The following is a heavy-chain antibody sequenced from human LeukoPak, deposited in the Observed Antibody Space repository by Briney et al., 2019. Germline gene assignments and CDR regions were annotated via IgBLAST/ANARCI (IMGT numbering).Heavy chain of an antibody. D-gene: IGHD3-10*01. J-gene: IGHJ3*02. CDR3: ARHGDLWFGEHYAFDI. CDR1: GGSISSSSYY. Sequence: PSETLSLTCTVSGGSISSSSYYWGWIRQPPGKGLEWIGSIYYSGSTYYNPSLKSRVTISVDTSKNQFSLKLSSVTAADTAVYYCARHGDLWFGEHYAFDIWGQGTMVTVSS. V-gene: IGHV4-39*01. CDR2: IYYSGST.